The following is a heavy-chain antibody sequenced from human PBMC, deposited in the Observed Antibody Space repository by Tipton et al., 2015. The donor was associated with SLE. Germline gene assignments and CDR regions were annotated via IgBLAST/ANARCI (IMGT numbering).Heavy chain of an antibody. J-gene: IGHJ4*02. CDR1: GVSISDHS. CDR3: ARRFRDSYYFDY. CDR2: ISYSGRS. Sequence: TLSLTCTVSGVSISDHSWGWIRQPPGKGLEWIGYISYSGRSNYNPSRKSQVTISLDTSKNQVSLKVSSVTAADTAVYYCARRFRDSYYFDYWGQGTLVTVSS. V-gene: IGHV4-59*08.